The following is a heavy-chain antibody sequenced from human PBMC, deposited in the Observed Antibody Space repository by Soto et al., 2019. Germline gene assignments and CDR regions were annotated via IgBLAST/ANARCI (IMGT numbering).Heavy chain of an antibody. CDR2: ISSSGFTI. Sequence: GGSLRLSCAASGFTFSSYEMNWVRQAPGKGLEWVSYISSSGFTIYYADSVKGRFTISRDNAKSSLYLLMNSLRAEDTAVYYCARGAGSGYDPTYNWFDPWGQGTLVTVSS. CDR3: ARGAGSGYDPTYNWFDP. V-gene: IGHV3-48*03. J-gene: IGHJ5*02. D-gene: IGHD5-12*01. CDR1: GFTFSSYE.